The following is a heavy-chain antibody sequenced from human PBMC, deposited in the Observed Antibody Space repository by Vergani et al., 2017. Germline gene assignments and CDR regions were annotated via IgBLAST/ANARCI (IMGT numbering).Heavy chain of an antibody. J-gene: IGHJ4*02. CDR3: AKDAHFDY. CDR2: ISGSGGST. CDR1: GFTFSACP. Sequence: EVQLLQSGGGVIQPGGSVRLSCAASGFTFSACPMTWVRQAPGKGLEWVSAISGSGGSTYYADSVKGRFTISRDNSKNTLYLQMNSLRAEDTAVYYCAKDAHFDYWGQGTLVTVSS. V-gene: IGHV3-23*01.